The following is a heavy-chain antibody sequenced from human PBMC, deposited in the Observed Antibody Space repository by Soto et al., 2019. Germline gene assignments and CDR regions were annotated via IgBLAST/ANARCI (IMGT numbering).Heavy chain of an antibody. D-gene: IGHD4-17*01. V-gene: IGHV1-18*01. CDR2: INAPSGNT. J-gene: IGHJ4*02. CDR3: ARGGTYGDYVGY. CDR1: GYTFMNYG. Sequence: QVQLVQSGAEVKKPGASVKVSCKDSGYTFMNYGISWVRQAPGQGLEWMGWINAPSGNTNYAQKLQGRVTMTRDTSTSTAYMELRSLRSDDTAVYFCARGGTYGDYVGYWGQGTLVTVSS.